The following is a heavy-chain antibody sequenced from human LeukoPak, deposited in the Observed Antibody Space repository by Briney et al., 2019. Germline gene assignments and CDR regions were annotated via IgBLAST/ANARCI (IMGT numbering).Heavy chain of an antibody. CDR2: ISYDGSNK. Sequence: GGSLRLSCAASGFTFSSYCMHWVRQAPGKGLEWVAVISYDGSNKYYADSVKGRFIISRDNSKNTLYLQMNSLRAEDTAVYYCAKDRDWYYFDYWGQGTLVTVSS. J-gene: IGHJ4*02. CDR3: AKDRDWYYFDY. CDR1: GFTFSSYC. V-gene: IGHV3-30*18. D-gene: IGHD5-24*01.